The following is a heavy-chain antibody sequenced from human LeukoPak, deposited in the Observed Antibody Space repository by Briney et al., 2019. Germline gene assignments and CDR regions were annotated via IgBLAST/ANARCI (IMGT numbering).Heavy chain of an antibody. CDR2: INPSGGST. V-gene: IGHV1-46*01. J-gene: IGHJ5*02. CDR1: GYTFTSYY. Sequence: ASVKVSCKASGYTFTSYYMHWVRQAPGQGLEWMGIINPSGGSTSYAQKFQGRVTMTTDTSTNTAYMELRSLRSDDTAVYYCARDRGGLRYFDWLSWFDPWGQGTLVTVSS. CDR3: ARDRGGLRYFDWLSWFDP. D-gene: IGHD3-9*01.